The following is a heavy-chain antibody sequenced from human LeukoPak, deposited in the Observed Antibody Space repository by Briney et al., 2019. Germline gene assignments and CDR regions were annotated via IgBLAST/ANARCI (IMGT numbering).Heavy chain of an antibody. D-gene: IGHD2-2*01. CDR3: ARRRRYCSSTSCYDWFDP. CDR2: IYSGGST. CDR1: GFTVSSNY. J-gene: IGHJ5*02. Sequence: GGSLRLSCAASGFTVSSNYMSWVRQAPGKGLEWVSVIYSGGSTYYADSVKGRFTISRDNSKNKLYLQMNSLRAEDTAVYYCARRRRYCSSTSCYDWFDPWGQGTLVTVSS. V-gene: IGHV3-53*01.